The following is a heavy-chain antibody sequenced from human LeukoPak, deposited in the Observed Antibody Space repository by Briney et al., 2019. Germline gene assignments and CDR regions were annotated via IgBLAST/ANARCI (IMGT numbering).Heavy chain of an antibody. J-gene: IGHJ5*02. V-gene: IGHV1-46*01. Sequence: ASVKVSCKTSGYTFIKYLIHWVRQAPGQGLEWMGTINPSGDSTNYAQRFQGRVTLTEDTSTSTVYMELSSLTSEDTAVYYCARPSYCVFDNCGYWLDPWGPGTLITVSS. D-gene: IGHD2-21*01. CDR1: GYTFIKYL. CDR3: ARPSYCVFDNCGYWLDP. CDR2: INPSGDST.